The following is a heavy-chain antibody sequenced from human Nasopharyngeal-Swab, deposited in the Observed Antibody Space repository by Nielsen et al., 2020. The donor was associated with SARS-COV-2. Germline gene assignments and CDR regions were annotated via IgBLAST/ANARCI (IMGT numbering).Heavy chain of an antibody. CDR1: GYTLTELS. V-gene: IGHV1-24*01. Sequence: ASVKVSCKVSGYTLTELSMHWVRQAPGKGLEWMGGFDPEDGETIYAQKFQGRVTMTTDTSTSTAYMELRSLRSDDTAVYYCARDQRHCTNGVCRYWYFDLWGRGTLVTVSS. CDR2: FDPEDGET. CDR3: ARDQRHCTNGVCRYWYFDL. D-gene: IGHD2-8*01. J-gene: IGHJ2*01.